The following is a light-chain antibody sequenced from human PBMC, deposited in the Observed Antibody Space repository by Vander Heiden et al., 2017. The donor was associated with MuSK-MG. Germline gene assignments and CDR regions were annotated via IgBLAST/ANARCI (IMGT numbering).Light chain of an antibody. CDR2: DAS. Sequence: DIQMTQSPSSLSASVGDRVTITCQASQDISNYLNWYQQKPGKAPKLLIYDASNLETGVPSRFSGSGSGTDFTFTISSLQPEDIATYYCQQYDNLPSFTFGHGTKVXIK. CDR3: QQYDNLPSFT. J-gene: IGKJ3*01. CDR1: QDISNY. V-gene: IGKV1-33*01.